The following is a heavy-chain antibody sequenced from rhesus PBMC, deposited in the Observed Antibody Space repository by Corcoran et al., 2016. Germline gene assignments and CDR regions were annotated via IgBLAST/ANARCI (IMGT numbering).Heavy chain of an antibody. CDR1: GFTFSSYD. D-gene: IGHD2-2*01. CDR3: TRLLDSDY. Sequence: EVQLVESGGGLVQLGGSLRLSCAASGFTFSSYDMSWVRQAPGKGLEWFSYISYTGKTIYYADSVKGRFTISRDNAKNSLSLQMSSLRAEDTAVYYCTRLLDSDYWGQGVLVTVSS. CDR2: ISYTGKTI. V-gene: IGHV3-136*01. J-gene: IGHJ4*01.